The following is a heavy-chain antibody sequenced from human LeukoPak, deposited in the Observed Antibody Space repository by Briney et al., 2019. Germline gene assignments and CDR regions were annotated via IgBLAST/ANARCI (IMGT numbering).Heavy chain of an antibody. D-gene: IGHD6-13*01. CDR1: GGSISSYY. J-gene: IGHJ4*02. Sequence: SETLSLTCTVSGGSISSYYWSWIRQPPGKGLEWIGYIYYSGSTNYNPSLKSRVTISVDTSKNQFSLKLSSVTAADTAVYYCARSQYSSSWRTGFDCWGQGTLVTVSS. CDR3: ARSQYSSSWRTGFDC. CDR2: IYYSGST. V-gene: IGHV4-59*01.